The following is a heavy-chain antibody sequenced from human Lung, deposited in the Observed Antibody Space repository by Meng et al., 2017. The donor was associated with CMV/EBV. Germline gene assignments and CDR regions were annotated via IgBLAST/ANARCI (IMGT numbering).Heavy chain of an antibody. V-gene: IGHV1-8*01. D-gene: IGHD3-3*01. J-gene: IGHJ5*02. CDR2: MNPNSGNT. CDR3: ARGLWSGIKGWCEP. Sequence: SVXVSXXGSGYTFTSYDINWVRQATGQGLEWMGGMNPNSGNTGYAQKFQGRVTMTRNTSISTAYMELSSLRSEDTAVYYCARGLWSGIKGWCEPWGQVTXV. CDR1: GYTFTSYD.